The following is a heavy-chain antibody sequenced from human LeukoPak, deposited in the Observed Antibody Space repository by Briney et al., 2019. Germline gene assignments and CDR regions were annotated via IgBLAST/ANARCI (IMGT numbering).Heavy chain of an antibody. CDR3: ARESGEYSSSWLDAFDI. CDR2: IYYSGST. CDR1: GGSISSYY. V-gene: IGHV4-59*01. D-gene: IGHD6-13*01. J-gene: IGHJ3*02. Sequence: SETLSLTCTVSGGSISSYYWSWIRQPPGKGLEWIGYIYYSGSTNYNPSLKSRVTISVDTSKNQFSLKLSSVTAADTAVYYCARESGEYSSSWLDAFDIWGQGTMVTVSS.